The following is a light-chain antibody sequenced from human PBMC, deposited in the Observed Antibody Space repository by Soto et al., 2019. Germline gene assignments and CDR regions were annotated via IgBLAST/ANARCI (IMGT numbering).Light chain of an antibody. CDR1: QGISSY. CDR2: AAS. V-gene: IGKV1-8*01. J-gene: IGKJ3*01. CDR3: QQYYSYPST. Sequence: IRLTQSPSSFSASTGDRVTITCRASQGISSYLAWYQQKPGIAPKLLIYAASTLQSGVPSRFSGSGSGTDFTLTISCLQSEDFATYYCQQYYSYPSTFGPGTKVDIK.